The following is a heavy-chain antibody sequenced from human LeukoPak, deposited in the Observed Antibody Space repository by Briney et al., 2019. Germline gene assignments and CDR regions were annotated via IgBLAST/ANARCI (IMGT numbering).Heavy chain of an antibody. CDR3: ATRYSSFLGSGWFVFDY. J-gene: IGHJ4*02. CDR1: GFTFSSYA. V-gene: IGHV3-23*01. CDR2: VSESGVTT. D-gene: IGHD6-19*01. Sequence: GGSLRLSCAASGFTFSSYAMNWVRQALGKGPEGVAAVSESGVTTYYADSVKGGFAISRDNSKNKVYLQMSSLRDDDTAVCYCATRYSSFLGSGWFVFDYWGQGTLVTVSS.